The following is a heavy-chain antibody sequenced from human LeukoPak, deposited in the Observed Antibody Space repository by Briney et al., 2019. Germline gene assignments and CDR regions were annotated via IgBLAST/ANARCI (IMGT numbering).Heavy chain of an antibody. J-gene: IGHJ4*02. Sequence: ASVKVSCKASGYTFTSYDINWVRQATGQGLEWMGWMNPNSGNTGYAQKFQGRVTMTRNTSISTAYMELSSLRSEDTAVYYCARGGSCGGDCYPPFHYWGQGTLVTVSS. V-gene: IGHV1-8*01. CDR3: ARGGSCGGDCYPPFHY. CDR1: GYTFTSYD. CDR2: MNPNSGNT. D-gene: IGHD2-21*02.